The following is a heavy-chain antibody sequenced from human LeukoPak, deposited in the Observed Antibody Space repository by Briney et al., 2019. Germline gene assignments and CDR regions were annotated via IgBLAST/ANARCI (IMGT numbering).Heavy chain of an antibody. V-gene: IGHV3-9*01. D-gene: IGHD6-19*01. CDR2: IRWNSGSI. CDR3: AEDNCRHYTSGPNPDSLH. J-gene: IGHJ4*02. CDR1: GFIFNNYA. Sequence: GGSLRLSCAGSGFIFNNYAMYWVRQPPGKGLEWGLGIRWNSGSIDYADSVKGRFTISRDNAKNSLYLQMNSLRVEDTAFYYCAEDNCRHYTSGPNPDSLHWGQGALVTVSS.